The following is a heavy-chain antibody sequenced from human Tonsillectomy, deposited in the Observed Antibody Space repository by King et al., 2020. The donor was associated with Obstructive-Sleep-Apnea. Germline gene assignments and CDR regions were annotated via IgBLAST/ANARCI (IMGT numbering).Heavy chain of an antibody. CDR2: IIPIFGSA. CDR3: ARDTSYDILTGYSPGGWFDP. J-gene: IGHJ5*02. D-gene: IGHD3-9*01. V-gene: IGHV1-69*01. CDR1: GGTFSSYA. Sequence: QLVQSGAEVKKPGSSVKVSCKASGGTFSSYAISWVRQAPGQGLGWLGGIIPIFGSANYAQKFQGRVTITAAESTSTAYIELSSLGSEDTAVYYCARDTSYDILTGYSPGGWFDPWGQGTLVTVSS.